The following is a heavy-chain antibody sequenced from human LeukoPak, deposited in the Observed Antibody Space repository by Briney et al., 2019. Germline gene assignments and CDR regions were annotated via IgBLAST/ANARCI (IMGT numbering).Heavy chain of an antibody. V-gene: IGHV4-30-2*01. D-gene: IGHD3-22*01. Sequence: SETLSLTCTVSGGSISSGGYYWSWIRQPPGKGLEWIGYISHSGSTYYNPSLKSRVTISVDRSKNQFSLNLSSVTAADTAVYYCAITYYDSSGYYLSWGQGTLVTVSS. J-gene: IGHJ5*02. CDR2: ISHSGST. CDR1: GGSISSGGYY. CDR3: AITYYDSSGYYLS.